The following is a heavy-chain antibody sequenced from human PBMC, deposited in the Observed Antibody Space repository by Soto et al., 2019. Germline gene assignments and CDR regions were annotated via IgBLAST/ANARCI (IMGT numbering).Heavy chain of an antibody. J-gene: IGHJ4*02. CDR1: GGDFTNYA. CDR3: ARDRTEYYWKYARDY. V-gene: IGHV1-69*01. D-gene: IGHD2-8*01. CDR2: IIPVFGAP. Sequence: QVQLVQSGAEVKKPGSSVKVSCKASGGDFTNYAITWVRQAPGQGLEWVGGIIPVFGAPKYAQQFQGRVTITADESTRTLFMELSSLRSEDTAVYYCARDRTEYYWKYARDYWGQGTLVTVSS.